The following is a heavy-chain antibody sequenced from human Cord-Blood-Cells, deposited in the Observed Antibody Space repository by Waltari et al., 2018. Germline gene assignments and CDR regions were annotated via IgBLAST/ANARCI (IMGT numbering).Heavy chain of an antibody. CDR3: ARTNNWNYVDY. Sequence: QVQLQESGPGLVKPSETLSLTCTVSGGSISCHYWSWIRQPPGKGLEWIGYIYYSGSTNYNPSLKSRVTISVDTSKNQFSLKLSSVTAADTAVYYCARTNNWNYVDYWGQGTLVTVSS. J-gene: IGHJ4*02. CDR1: GGSISCHY. D-gene: IGHD1-20*01. CDR2: IYYSGST. V-gene: IGHV4-59*11.